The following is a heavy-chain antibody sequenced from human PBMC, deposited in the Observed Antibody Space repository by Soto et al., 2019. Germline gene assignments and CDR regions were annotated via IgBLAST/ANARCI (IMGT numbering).Heavy chain of an antibody. D-gene: IGHD5-12*01. CDR2: INHSGST. J-gene: IGHJ5*02. V-gene: IGHV4-34*01. CDR1: GGSFSGYY. Sequence: SETLSLTCAVYGGSFSGYYCSWFRQPPGKGLEWVGEINHSGSTNYNPSLKSRVTISVDTSKNQFSLKLSSVTAADTAVYYYARHLGALYSGYEGTWFDPWGQGTLVPVSS. CDR3: ARHLGALYSGYEGTWFDP.